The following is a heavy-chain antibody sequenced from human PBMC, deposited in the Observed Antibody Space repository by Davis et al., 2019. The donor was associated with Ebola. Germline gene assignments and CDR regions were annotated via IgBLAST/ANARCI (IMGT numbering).Heavy chain of an antibody. CDR1: GFTFSSYA. D-gene: IGHD3-10*01. CDR2: ISGSGGST. J-gene: IGHJ4*02. V-gene: IGHV3-23*01. Sequence: PGGSLRLSCAASGFTFSSYAMSWVRQAPGKGLEWVSAISGSGGSTYYADSVKGRFTISRDNSKNTLYLQMNSLRVEDTAVYYCAKEEGPGPSKRAGIGFGYWGQGTLVTVSS. CDR3: AKEEGPGPSKRAGIGFGY.